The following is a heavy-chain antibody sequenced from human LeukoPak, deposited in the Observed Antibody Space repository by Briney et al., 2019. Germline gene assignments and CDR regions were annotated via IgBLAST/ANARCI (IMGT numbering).Heavy chain of an antibody. CDR2: INHSGST. Sequence: PSETLSLTCAVYGGSFSGYYWSWIRHPPGKGLEWIGEINHSGSTNYSPSLKSRVTISVDTSKNQFSLKLSSVTAADTAVYYCARGEWLRSWFGYWGQGTLVTVSS. V-gene: IGHV4-34*01. CDR3: ARGEWLRSWFGY. D-gene: IGHD5-12*01. CDR1: GGSFSGYY. J-gene: IGHJ4*02.